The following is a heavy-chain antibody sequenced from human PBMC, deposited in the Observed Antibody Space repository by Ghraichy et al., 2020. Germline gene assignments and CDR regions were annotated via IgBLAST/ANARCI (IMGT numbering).Heavy chain of an antibody. J-gene: IGHJ4*02. CDR3: ARDESITARPEVVDN. Sequence: GGSLRLSCAASGFTFSSYGMNWVRQTPGKGLEWVGYISESFSSIYYADSVKGRFTISRDNAKSSLFLQMNSLRDEDTAVYFCARDESITARPEVVDNWGQGIPVIVSS. CDR2: ISESFSSI. CDR1: GFTFSSYG. V-gene: IGHV3-48*02. D-gene: IGHD6-6*01.